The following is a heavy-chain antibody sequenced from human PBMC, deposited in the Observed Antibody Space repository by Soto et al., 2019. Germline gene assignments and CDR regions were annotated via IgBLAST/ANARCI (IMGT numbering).Heavy chain of an antibody. V-gene: IGHV1-18*01. D-gene: IGHD3-10*01. Sequence: VKVSCKASGYTFTNYGISWVRQAPGQGLEWMGWINTYNGNTNHAQKLQGRVTMTTDTSTSTAYMELRSLRSDDTAVYYCARGVGSGTYYNQYNWFDPWGQGTLVTVSS. J-gene: IGHJ5*02. CDR2: INTYNGNT. CDR3: ARGVGSGTYYNQYNWFDP. CDR1: GYTFTNYG.